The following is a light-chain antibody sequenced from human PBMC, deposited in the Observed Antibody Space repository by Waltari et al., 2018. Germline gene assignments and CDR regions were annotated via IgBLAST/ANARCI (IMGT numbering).Light chain of an antibody. CDR2: DAS. J-gene: IGKJ5*01. Sequence: IVLTQSPATLSVSPGESAIISCMASQSVTSNLAWYQQKPGQAPRLLIYDASTRATSIPARFRGSGSGTEFTLTISSLQSEDSATYYCQQYNRLPPITFVQGTRLEIK. V-gene: IGKV3-15*01. CDR1: QSVTSN. CDR3: QQYNRLPPIT.